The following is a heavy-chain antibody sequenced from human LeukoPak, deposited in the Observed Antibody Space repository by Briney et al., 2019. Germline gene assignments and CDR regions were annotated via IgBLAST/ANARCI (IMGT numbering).Heavy chain of an antibody. CDR1: GYSFTSYW. V-gene: IGHV5-51*01. Sequence: GESLKSSCKGSGYSFTSYWIGWVRQMPGNGLEWMGIIYPGDSDTRYSPSFQGQVTISADKSISTAYLQWSSLKASDTAIYYCARPRNIQLWALGYWGQGTLVTVSS. CDR2: IYPGDSDT. CDR3: ARPRNIQLWALGY. D-gene: IGHD5-18*01. J-gene: IGHJ4*02.